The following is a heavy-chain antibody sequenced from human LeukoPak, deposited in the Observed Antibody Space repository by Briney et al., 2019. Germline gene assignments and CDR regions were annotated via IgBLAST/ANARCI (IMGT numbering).Heavy chain of an antibody. CDR2: INHSGST. V-gene: IGHV4-34*01. CDR1: GGSFSGYY. CDR3: ARIASRFWSGYSYYYYYMDV. J-gene: IGHJ6*03. Sequence: SETLSLTCAVYGGSFSGYYWSWIRQPPGKGLEWIGEINHSGSTNYNPSLKSRVTISVDTSKNQSSLKLSSVTAADTAVYYCARIASRFWSGYSYYYYYMDVWGKGTTVTVSS. D-gene: IGHD3-3*01.